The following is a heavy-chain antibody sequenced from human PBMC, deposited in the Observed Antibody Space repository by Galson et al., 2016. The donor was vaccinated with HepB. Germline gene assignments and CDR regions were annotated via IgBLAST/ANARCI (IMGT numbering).Heavy chain of an antibody. CDR2: INTDGSST. CDR1: GFTFSRYW. V-gene: IGHV3-74*01. J-gene: IGHJ4*02. Sequence: SLRLSCAASGFTFSRYWMPWVRQAPGKGLVWVSRINTDGSSTSYADSVKGRFTISRDNAKNTQYLQMNSLRAEDTAVYYCASYYYDSSGYTEYFDSWGQGTLVTVSS. CDR3: ASYYYDSSGYTEYFDS. D-gene: IGHD3-22*01.